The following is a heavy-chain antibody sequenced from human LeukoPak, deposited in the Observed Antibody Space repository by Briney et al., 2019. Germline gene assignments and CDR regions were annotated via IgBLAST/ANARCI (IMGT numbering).Heavy chain of an antibody. V-gene: IGHV3-23*01. CDR2: SSGSHGTT. J-gene: IGHJ4*02. CDR1: GFTFSNYG. CDR3: ARAYGTNGYFQLPIDN. D-gene: IGHD2-8*01. Sequence: GGTLRLSCAASGFTFSNYGMSWVRQAPGKGLEWVSASSGSHGTTYYADSVKGRFTISRDNSKNTLYLQMNSLRVEDTALYYCARAYGTNGYFQLPIDNWGQGALVTVSS.